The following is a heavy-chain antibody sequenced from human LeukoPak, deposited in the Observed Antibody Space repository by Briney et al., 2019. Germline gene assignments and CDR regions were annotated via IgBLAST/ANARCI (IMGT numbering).Heavy chain of an antibody. CDR3: AKDHPSLSTLGY. V-gene: IGHV3-30*18. CDR1: GFTFSSYG. D-gene: IGHD3-16*01. Sequence: PGGSLRLSCAASGFTFSSYGMHWVRQAPGKGLEWVAVISYDGSNKYYADSVKGRFTISRDNSKNTLYLQMNSLRAEDTAVYYCAKDHPSLSTLGYWGQGTLVTVSS. J-gene: IGHJ4*02. CDR2: ISYDGSNK.